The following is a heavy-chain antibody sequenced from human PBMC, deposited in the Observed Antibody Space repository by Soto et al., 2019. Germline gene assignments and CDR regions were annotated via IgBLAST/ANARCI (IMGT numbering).Heavy chain of an antibody. CDR3: AREVSGSYSTFDS. J-gene: IGHJ4*02. D-gene: IGHD6-19*01. CDR1: GFTFSDYY. CDR2: ITSNGRAM. Sequence: ESGGGLVKPGGSLRLSCAASGFTFSDYYMSWIRQAPGKGLEWISYITSNGRAMSYADSVKGRFTISRDNAANSLYLQMNSLRVEDTAFYYCAREVSGSYSTFDSWGQGILVTVSS. V-gene: IGHV3-11*01.